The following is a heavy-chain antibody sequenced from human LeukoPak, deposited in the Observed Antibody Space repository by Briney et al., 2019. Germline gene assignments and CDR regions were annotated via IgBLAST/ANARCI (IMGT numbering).Heavy chain of an antibody. CDR3: ARGVLLWFGESENYYMDV. CDR1: GGSFSGYY. D-gene: IGHD3-10*01. V-gene: IGHV4-34*01. Sequence: SETLSLTCAVYGGSFSGYYWNWIRQPPGKGLEWIGSIYYSGSTNYNPSLKSRVTISVDTSKNQFSLKLSSVTAADTAVYYCARGVLLWFGESENYYMDVWGKGTTVTVSS. CDR2: IYYSGST. J-gene: IGHJ6*03.